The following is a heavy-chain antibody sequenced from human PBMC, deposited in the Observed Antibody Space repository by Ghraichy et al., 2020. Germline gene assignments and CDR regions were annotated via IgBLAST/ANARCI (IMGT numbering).Heavy chain of an antibody. Sequence: SETLSLTCTVSGGSISSSGYYWGWIRQPPGKGLEWIASINYSGRTYYNPSLKSRVTILVDTSKNQVSLKLNSVTAADTAVYNCARTVPAANNDAFDIWGQGTMVTVSS. CDR3: ARTVPAANNDAFDI. CDR1: GGSISSSGYY. V-gene: IGHV4-39*07. J-gene: IGHJ3*02. D-gene: IGHD2-2*01. CDR2: INYSGRT.